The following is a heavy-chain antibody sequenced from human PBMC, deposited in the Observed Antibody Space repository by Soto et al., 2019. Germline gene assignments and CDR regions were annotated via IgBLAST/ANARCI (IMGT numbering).Heavy chain of an antibody. V-gene: IGHV4-34*01. D-gene: IGHD4-17*01. CDR2: INHSGST. Sequence: SETLSLTCAVYGGSFSGYYWSWIRQPPGKGLEWIGEINHSGSTNYNPSLKSRVTISVDTSKNQFSLKLSSVTAADTAVYYCASIWEDYGEHYYYYMDVWGKGTTVTVSS. J-gene: IGHJ6*03. CDR3: ASIWEDYGEHYYYYMDV. CDR1: GGSFSGYY.